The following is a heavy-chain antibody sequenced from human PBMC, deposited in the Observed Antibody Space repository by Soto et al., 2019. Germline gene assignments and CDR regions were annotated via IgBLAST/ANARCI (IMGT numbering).Heavy chain of an antibody. Sequence: QAQLVESGGGVVQPGRSLRLSCAASGFTFSSYGMHWVRQAPGTGLEWVAVISYDGGLQHYADSVKGRFTISRNNSKNMVALQMNSLRAEDTAVYYCVSDRGYGHASVPYSWGQGTLVSVSS. CDR3: VSDRGYGHASVPYS. CDR1: GFTFSSYG. D-gene: IGHD5-18*01. J-gene: IGHJ4*02. CDR2: ISYDGGLQ. V-gene: IGHV3-30*03.